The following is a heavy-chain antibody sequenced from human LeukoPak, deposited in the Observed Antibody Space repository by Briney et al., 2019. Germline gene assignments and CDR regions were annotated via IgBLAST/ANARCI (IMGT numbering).Heavy chain of an antibody. J-gene: IGHJ4*02. CDR3: ARHISLRLSRRGFDY. CDR1: GGSISSRSYY. CDR2: IYYSGST. V-gene: IGHV4-39*01. Sequence: SETLSLTCTVSGGSISSRSYYWGWIRQPPGKGLEWIGSIYYSGSTYYNPSLKSRVTISVDTSKNQFSLKLSSVTAADTAVYYCARHISLRLSRRGFDYWGQGTLVTVSS. D-gene: IGHD3-3*02.